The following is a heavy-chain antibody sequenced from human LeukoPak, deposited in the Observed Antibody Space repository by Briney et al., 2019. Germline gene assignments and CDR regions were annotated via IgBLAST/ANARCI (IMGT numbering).Heavy chain of an antibody. Sequence: PGGSLRLSCAASGFTFSSYAMSWVRQAPGKGLEWVSGISGSGVSTNYADSVRGRFTISRDNSKNTLYLQMNSLRAEDTAVYYCAKVYHDSGCLIDYWGQGTLVTVSS. CDR2: ISGSGVST. J-gene: IGHJ4*02. CDR3: AKVYHDSGCLIDY. V-gene: IGHV3-23*01. D-gene: IGHD6-19*01. CDR1: GFTFSSYA.